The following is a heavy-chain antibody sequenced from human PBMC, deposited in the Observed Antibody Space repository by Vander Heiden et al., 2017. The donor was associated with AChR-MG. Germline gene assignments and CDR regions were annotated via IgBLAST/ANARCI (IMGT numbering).Heavy chain of an antibody. V-gene: IGHV1-46*03. CDR1: GFTFTNYH. J-gene: IGHJ4*02. Sequence: QVQLVQSGAEVKKPGASLKVSCKTSGFTFTNYHMHWVRQAPGQGLEWVGTINPSHDSTHYAQKFQGRVRMTRDTSTKTVYMDMTSLRPEDTAVYFCARELTGSFHFDFWGQGSLVTVSS. D-gene: IGHD1-26*01. CDR2: INPSHDST. CDR3: ARELTGSFHFDF.